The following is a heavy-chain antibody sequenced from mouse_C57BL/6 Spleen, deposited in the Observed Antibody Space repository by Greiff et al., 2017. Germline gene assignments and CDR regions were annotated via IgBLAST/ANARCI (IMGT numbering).Heavy chain of an antibody. Sequence: VQLQQPGAELVKPGASVKMSCKSSGYTFTSYWITWVKQRPGQGLEWIGDIYHGSGSTNYNGKFKSKATLTVDTSSSTAYMQLSSLTSEDSAVYYCSRSGDYDWYFDVWGTGTTVTVSS. J-gene: IGHJ1*03. CDR2: IYHGSGST. CDR1: GYTFTSYW. V-gene: IGHV1-55*01. CDR3: SRSGDYDWYFDV. D-gene: IGHD2-4*01.